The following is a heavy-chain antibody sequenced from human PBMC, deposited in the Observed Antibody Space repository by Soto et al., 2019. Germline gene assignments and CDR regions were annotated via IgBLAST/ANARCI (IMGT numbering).Heavy chain of an antibody. CDR2: ISGRGSIT. CDR1: GFTFRSYG. J-gene: IGHJ4*02. CDR3: AKDHDRIAAAVIDY. V-gene: IGHV3-23*01. D-gene: IGHD6-13*01. Sequence: PWGYLRVACASSGFTFRSYGLGWVRQAPGKGLDWVSDISGRGSITNYADSVKGRFTISIDNSKNTLYLQMNSLRAEDTAVYYCAKDHDRIAAAVIDYWGQGTMVTVSS.